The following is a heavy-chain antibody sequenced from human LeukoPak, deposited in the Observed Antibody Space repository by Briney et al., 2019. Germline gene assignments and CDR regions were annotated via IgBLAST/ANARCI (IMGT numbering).Heavy chain of an antibody. CDR2: ISYDGSNK. J-gene: IGHJ6*02. CDR3: AKVGATTVDGMDV. CDR1: GFTFSSYG. V-gene: IGHV3-30*18. D-gene: IGHD1-26*01. Sequence: GGSLRLSCAASGFTFSSYGMHGVRQAPGKGLEWVAVISYDGSNKYYADSVKGRFTISRDNSKNTLYLQMNSLRAQDTAVYYCAKVGATTVDGMDVWGQGTTVTVSS.